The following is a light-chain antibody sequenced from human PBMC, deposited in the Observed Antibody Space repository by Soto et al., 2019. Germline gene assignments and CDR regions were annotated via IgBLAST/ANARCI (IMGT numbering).Light chain of an antibody. CDR1: SSNIGNNY. V-gene: IGLV1-51*01. J-gene: IGLJ2*01. Sequence: QSVLTQSPSVSAAPGQKVTISCSGSSSNIGNNYVSWYQQLPGTAPKLLIYDNNKRPSGIPDRFSGSKSGTSATLGITGLQTGDEADYYCGTWDSSLSAVVFGGATKLTVL. CDR3: GTWDSSLSAVV. CDR2: DNN.